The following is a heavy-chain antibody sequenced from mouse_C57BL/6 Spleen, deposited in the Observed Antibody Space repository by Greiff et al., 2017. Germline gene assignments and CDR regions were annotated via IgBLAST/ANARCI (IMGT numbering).Heavy chain of an antibody. Sequence: VHVKQSGAELVKPGASVKLSCTASGFNIKDYYMHWVKQRTEQGLEWIGRIDPEDGETKYAPKFQGKATITADTSSNTAYLQLSSLTSEDTAVYYCARDYYGSRKGDDWYFDVWGTGTTVTVSS. CDR2: IDPEDGET. CDR3: ARDYYGSRKGDDWYFDV. CDR1: GFNIKDYY. J-gene: IGHJ1*03. V-gene: IGHV14-2*01. D-gene: IGHD1-1*01.